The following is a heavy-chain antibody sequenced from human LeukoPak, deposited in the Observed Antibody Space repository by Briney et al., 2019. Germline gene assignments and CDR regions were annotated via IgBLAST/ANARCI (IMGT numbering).Heavy chain of an antibody. V-gene: IGHV3-74*01. CDR3: TTDTFGARDS. J-gene: IGHJ4*02. Sequence: GGSLGLSCAASGYTFSRYWMHWVRQGPGKGLVWVSRINEDGSSTSYAESVRGRFTISRDNAKNTLYLQMNSLRAEDAAVYYRTTDTFGARDSWGQGTLVTVSS. CDR1: GYTFSRYW. D-gene: IGHD3-10*01. CDR2: INEDGSST.